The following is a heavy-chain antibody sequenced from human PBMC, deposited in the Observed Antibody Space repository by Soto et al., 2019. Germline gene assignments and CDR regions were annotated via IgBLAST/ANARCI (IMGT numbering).Heavy chain of an antibody. J-gene: IGHJ6*02. CDR3: ARDQGHSSSSTYGMDV. V-gene: IGHV3-11*06. CDR2: ISTRSSYT. Sequence: QVQLVESGGGLVKPGGSLRLSCAASRFTFSDYYMSWIRQAPGKGLEGVAYISTRSSYTNYADSVRGRFTTSRDNAKNSVYLQMNSLRAEDTAVYFCARDQGHSSSSTYGMDVWGQGTTVTVSS. CDR1: RFTFSDYY. D-gene: IGHD6-6*01.